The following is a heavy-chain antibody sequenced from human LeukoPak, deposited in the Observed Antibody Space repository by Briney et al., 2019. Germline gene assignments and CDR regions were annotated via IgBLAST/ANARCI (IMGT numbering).Heavy chain of an antibody. CDR1: GGTFSSYT. V-gene: IGHV1-69*02. Sequence: GASVKVSCKASGGTFSSYTISWVRQAPGQGLEWMGRIIPILGIANYAQKFQGRVTITADKSTSTVYMELSSLRSEDTAVYYCAVRARAYYYYMDVWGQGTTVTVSS. CDR3: AVRARAYYYYMDV. J-gene: IGHJ6*03. CDR2: IIPILGIA.